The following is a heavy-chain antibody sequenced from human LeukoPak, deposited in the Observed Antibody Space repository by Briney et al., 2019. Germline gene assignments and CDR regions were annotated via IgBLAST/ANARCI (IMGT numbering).Heavy chain of an antibody. V-gene: IGHV1-69*05. CDR2: IIPIFGTA. CDR3: ARDRGYCSGGSCYSLSHPQYYFDY. J-gene: IGHJ4*02. CDR1: GGTFSSYV. Sequence: SVKVSCKASGGTFSSYVISWVRQAPGQGREWMGGIIPIFGTANYAHKFQGSVTITTDESTSTAYMELSSLRFDDTAVYYCARDRGYCSGGSCYSLSHPQYYFDYWGQGTLVTVSS. D-gene: IGHD2-15*01.